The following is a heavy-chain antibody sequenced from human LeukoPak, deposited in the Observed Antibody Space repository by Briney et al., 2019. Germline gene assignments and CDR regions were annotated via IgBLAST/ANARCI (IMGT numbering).Heavy chain of an antibody. Sequence: GGSLRLSCAASGFTFSSYWMHWVRQAPGKGLVWVSRINSDGSSISYADSVKGRFTISRDNAKNTLYLQMNSLRAEDTAVYYCARGGHYYDSSGYYGGTNFDYWGQGTLVTVSS. V-gene: IGHV3-74*01. CDR3: ARGGHYYDSSGYYGGTNFDY. CDR2: INSDGSSI. J-gene: IGHJ4*02. CDR1: GFTFSSYW. D-gene: IGHD3-22*01.